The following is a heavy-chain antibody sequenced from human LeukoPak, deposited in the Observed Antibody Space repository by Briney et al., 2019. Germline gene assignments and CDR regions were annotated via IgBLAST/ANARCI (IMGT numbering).Heavy chain of an antibody. Sequence: SETLSLTCTVSGGSISSYYWSWIRQPPGKGLEWIGYIYYSGSTNYNPSLKSRVTISVDTSKNQFSLKLSSVTAADTAVYYCARHRHNPPFDLYYYDSSGKTYDAFDIWGQGAMVTVSS. CDR2: IYYSGST. V-gene: IGHV4-59*08. D-gene: IGHD3-22*01. CDR1: GGSISSYY. J-gene: IGHJ3*02. CDR3: ARHRHNPPFDLYYYDSSGKTYDAFDI.